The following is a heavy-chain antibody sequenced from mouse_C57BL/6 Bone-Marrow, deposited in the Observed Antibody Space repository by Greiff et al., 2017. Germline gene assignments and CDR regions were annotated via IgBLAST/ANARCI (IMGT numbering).Heavy chain of an antibody. CDR1: GYTFTSYW. D-gene: IGHD1-1*01. J-gene: IGHJ4*01. Sequence: QVQLQQPGTELVKPGASVKLSCKASGYTFTSYWMHWVKQRPGQGLAWIGNINPSNGGTNYNEKFKSKATLTVDKSSSTAYMQLSSLTSEDSAVYYCARDYYGSSYPYYAMDYWGQGTSVTVSS. V-gene: IGHV1-53*01. CDR2: INPSNGGT. CDR3: ARDYYGSSYPYYAMDY.